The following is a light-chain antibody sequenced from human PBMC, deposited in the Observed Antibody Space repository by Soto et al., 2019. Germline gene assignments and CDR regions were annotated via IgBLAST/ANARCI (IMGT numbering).Light chain of an antibody. CDR3: QQANSFPLT. CDR1: QAINNW. J-gene: IGKJ4*01. V-gene: IGKV1D-12*01. Sequence: DIKMTQSPSSVSASVGDRVTITCRASQAINNWLAWYQQKPGKAPNLLIYAASSLQSGVPSRFSGSGSGTDFTLTISSLQPEDYATYYCQQANSFPLTFGGGTKVEIK. CDR2: AAS.